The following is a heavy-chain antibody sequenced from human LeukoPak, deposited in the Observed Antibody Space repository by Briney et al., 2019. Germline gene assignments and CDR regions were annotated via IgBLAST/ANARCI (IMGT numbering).Heavy chain of an antibody. CDR1: GGTFSSYA. CDR3: ARGGEQQLADFDY. V-gene: IGHV1-69*05. D-gene: IGHD6-13*01. J-gene: IGHJ4*02. Sequence: SVKVSCKASGGTFSSYAISWVRQAPGQGLEWMGGIIPIFGTADYAQKFQGRVTITTDESTSTAYMELSSLRSEDTAVYYCARGGEQQLADFDYWGQGTLVTVSS. CDR2: IIPIFGTA.